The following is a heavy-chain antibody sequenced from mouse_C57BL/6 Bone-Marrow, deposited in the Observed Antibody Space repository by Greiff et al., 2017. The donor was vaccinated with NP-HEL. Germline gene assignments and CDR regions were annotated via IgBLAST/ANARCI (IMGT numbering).Heavy chain of an antibody. V-gene: IGHV2-6*01. CDR1: GFSLTSYG. CDR3: ATPNYYGRGDWYFDV. J-gene: IGHJ1*03. D-gene: IGHD1-1*01. Sequence: QVHVKQSGPGLVAPSQSLSITCTVSGFSLTSYGVDWVRQSPGKGLEWLGVIWGVGSTNYNSALKSRLSISKDNSKSQVFLKMNSLQTDDTAMYYCATPNYYGRGDWYFDVWGTGTTVTVSS. CDR2: IWGVGST.